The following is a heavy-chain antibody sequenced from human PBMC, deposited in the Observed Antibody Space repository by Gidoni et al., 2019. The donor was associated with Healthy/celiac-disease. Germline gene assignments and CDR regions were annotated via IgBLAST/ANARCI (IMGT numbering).Heavy chain of an antibody. CDR3: ARALWGGSESYHWHADY. CDR2: IIPILGIA. J-gene: IGHJ4*02. D-gene: IGHD1-26*01. V-gene: IGHV1-69*04. CDR1: GGTFSSYA. Sequence: LVQSGAEVKKPGSSVMVCCKVSGGTFSSYAISWVRQAPGQGLEWMGRIIPILGIANYAQKFQGRVTITAAKSTRTAYMELSSPRSEDTDVYYCARALWGGSESYHWHADYWGQGTLVTVSS.